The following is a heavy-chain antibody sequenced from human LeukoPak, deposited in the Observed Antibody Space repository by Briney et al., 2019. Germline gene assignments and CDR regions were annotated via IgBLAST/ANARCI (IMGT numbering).Heavy chain of an antibody. J-gene: IGHJ4*02. CDR1: GFTFSSYA. CDR2: ISGSGDST. Sequence: GGSLRLSCAVSGFTFSSYAMSWVRQAPGKGLEWVSTISGSGDSTYSADSVRGRFTNSRDNSKDTLYLQMNSLRAEDTAIYYCAKVSWANYFDYWGQGTLVTVSS. CDR3: AKVSWANYFDY. V-gene: IGHV3-23*01. D-gene: IGHD6-13*01.